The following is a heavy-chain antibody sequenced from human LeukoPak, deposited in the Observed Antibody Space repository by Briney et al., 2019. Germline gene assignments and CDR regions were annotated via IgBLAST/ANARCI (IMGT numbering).Heavy chain of an antibody. CDR3: ARRFSGYFVDAFDI. CDR1: GGSISSGSYY. D-gene: IGHD3-22*01. V-gene: IGHV4-61*02. CDR2: IYTSGST. J-gene: IGHJ3*02. Sequence: SQTLSLTCTVSGGSISSGSYYWSWIRQSAGKGLEWIGRIYTSGSTNYNPSLKSRVTISVDTSKNQFSLKLSSVTAADTAVYYCARRFSGYFVDAFDIWGQGTMVTVSS.